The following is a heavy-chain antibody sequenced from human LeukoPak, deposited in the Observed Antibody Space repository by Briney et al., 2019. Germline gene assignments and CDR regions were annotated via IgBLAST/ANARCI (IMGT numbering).Heavy chain of an antibody. CDR3: ARGPNYILTGYYKGGPYYYYGMDV. V-gene: IGHV4-34*01. D-gene: IGHD3-9*01. Sequence: PSETLSLTCAVYGGSFSGYYWSWIRQPPGKGLEWIGEINHSGSTNYNPSLKSRVTISVDTSKNQFSLKLSSVTAADTAVYYCARGPNYILTGYYKGGPYYYYGMDVWGEGTTVTVSS. CDR1: GGSFSGYY. CDR2: INHSGST. J-gene: IGHJ6*04.